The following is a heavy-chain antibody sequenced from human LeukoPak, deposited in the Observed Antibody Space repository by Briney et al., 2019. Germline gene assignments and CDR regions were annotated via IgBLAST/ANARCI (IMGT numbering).Heavy chain of an antibody. CDR3: AELGITMIGGV. Sequence: GGSLRLSCAASGFTFSSYSMNWVRQAPGKGMEWVSSISSSSSYIYYADSVKGRFTISRDNAKNSLYLQMNSLRAEDTAVYYCAELGITMIGGVWGKGTTVTISS. J-gene: IGHJ6*04. V-gene: IGHV3-21*01. D-gene: IGHD3-10*02. CDR1: GFTFSSYS. CDR2: ISSSSSYI.